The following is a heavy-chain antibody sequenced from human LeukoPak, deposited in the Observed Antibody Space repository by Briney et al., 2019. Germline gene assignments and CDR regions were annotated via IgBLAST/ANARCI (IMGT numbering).Heavy chain of an antibody. D-gene: IGHD2-2*01. CDR2: IIPILGIA. CDR1: GGTFSSYA. J-gene: IGHJ4*02. CDR3: AVYCSSTSCYGN. V-gene: IGHV1-69*04. Sequence: GSSVKVSCKASGGTFSSYAISWVRQAPGQGLEWMGRIIPILGIANYAQKFQGRVTITADKSTSTAYMELSSLRSGDTAVYYCAVYCSSTSCYGNWGQGTLVTVSS.